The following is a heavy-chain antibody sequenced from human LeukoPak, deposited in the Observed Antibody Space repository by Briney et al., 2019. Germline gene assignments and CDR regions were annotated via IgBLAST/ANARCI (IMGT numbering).Heavy chain of an antibody. D-gene: IGHD4-17*01. CDR1: AFTFSDYY. J-gene: IGHJ6*04. CDR2: ISSSSSYT. Sequence: GGSLRLSCAASAFTFSDYYMSWIRQAPGKGLEWVSYISSSSSYTNYADSVKGRFTISRDNAKNSLYLQMNSLRAEDTAVYYCARDSTYGDYVYYYYGMDVWGKGTTVTVSS. CDR3: ARDSTYGDYVYYYYGMDV. V-gene: IGHV3-11*06.